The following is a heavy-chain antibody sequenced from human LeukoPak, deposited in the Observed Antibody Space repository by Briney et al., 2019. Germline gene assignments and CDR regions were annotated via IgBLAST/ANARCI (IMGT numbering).Heavy chain of an antibody. J-gene: IGHJ4*02. Sequence: SVKVSCKASGGTFSSYAISWGRQAPGQGLEWMGRIIPIFGTANYAQKFQGRVTITTDESTSTAYMELSSLRSEDTAVYYCAREAYYDSSGYFDYWGQGTLVTVSS. CDR3: AREAYYDSSGYFDY. CDR1: GGTFSSYA. D-gene: IGHD3-22*01. V-gene: IGHV1-69*05. CDR2: IIPIFGTA.